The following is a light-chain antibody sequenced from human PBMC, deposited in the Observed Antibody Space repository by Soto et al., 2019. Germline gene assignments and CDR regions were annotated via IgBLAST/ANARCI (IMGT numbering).Light chain of an antibody. V-gene: IGLV3-21*04. CDR2: YDS. J-gene: IGLJ2*01. CDR1: NIGSKS. Sequence: SYELTQPPSVSVAPGKTARITCGGNNIGSKSVHWYQQKPGQAPVLVIYYDSDRPSGIPERFSGSNSGNTATLTISRVEAGDEADYYCQVWDSSSEEFGGGTKLTVL. CDR3: QVWDSSSEE.